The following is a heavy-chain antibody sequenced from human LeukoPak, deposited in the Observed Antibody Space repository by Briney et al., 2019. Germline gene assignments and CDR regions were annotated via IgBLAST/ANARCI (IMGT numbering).Heavy chain of an antibody. D-gene: IGHD3-3*01. J-gene: IGHJ5*02. CDR3: ARGLKGFSPAYSWFDP. Sequence: SGPTLVNPTQTLTLTCTFSGFSLSTREVGVGWIRQPPGKALEWLAVIYWNDDKLYSPSLKSRLTITKGTSKNQVVLTMTNMDPVDTATYYCARGLKGFSPAYSWFDPWGSGTLVTVSS. CDR1: GFSLSTREVG. CDR2: IYWNDDK. V-gene: IGHV2-5*01.